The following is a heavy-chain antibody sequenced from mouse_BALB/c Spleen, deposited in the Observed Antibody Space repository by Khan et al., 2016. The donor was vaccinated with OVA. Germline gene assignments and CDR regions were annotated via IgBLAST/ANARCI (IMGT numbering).Heavy chain of an antibody. D-gene: IGHD1-1*01. CDR2: ISYSGGT. CDR3: ARGNYYGYYFDY. V-gene: IGHV3-2*02. Sequence: EVQLQESGPGLVKPSQSLSLTCTVTGYSITSGYAWNWIRQFPGNKLEWMGYISYSGGTSYNPSLKSRISTTRDTSKNQFFLQLNSVTTEDTATYYCARGNYYGYYFDYWGQGTPLTVSS. CDR1: GYSITSGYA. J-gene: IGHJ2*01.